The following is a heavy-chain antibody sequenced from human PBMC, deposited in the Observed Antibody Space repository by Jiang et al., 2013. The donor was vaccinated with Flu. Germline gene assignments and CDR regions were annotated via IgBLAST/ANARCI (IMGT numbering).Heavy chain of an antibody. Sequence: GAEVKKPGASVKVSCKASGYTFTSYAMHWVRQAPGQRLEWMGWINAGNGNTKYSQKFQGRVTITRDTSASTAYMELSSLRSEDTAVYYCARERKIVANWFDPWGQGTLVTVSS. D-gene: IGHD2-15*01. CDR2: INAGNGNT. V-gene: IGHV1-3*01. CDR1: GYTFTSYA. CDR3: ARERKIVANWFDP. J-gene: IGHJ5*02.